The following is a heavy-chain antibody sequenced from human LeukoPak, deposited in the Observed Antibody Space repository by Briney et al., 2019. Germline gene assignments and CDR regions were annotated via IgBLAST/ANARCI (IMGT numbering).Heavy chain of an antibody. CDR1: EFTFSSYG. CDR3: AKGGGPYCGGDCYWADAFDI. V-gene: IGHV3-33*06. CDR2: IWYDGSNK. Sequence: SLRLSCAASEFTFSSYGMHWVRQAPGKGLEWVAVIWYDGSNKYYADSVKGRFTISRDNSKNTLYLQMNSLRAEDTAVYYCAKGGGPYCGGDCYWADAFDIWGQGTMVTVSS. J-gene: IGHJ3*02. D-gene: IGHD2-21*02.